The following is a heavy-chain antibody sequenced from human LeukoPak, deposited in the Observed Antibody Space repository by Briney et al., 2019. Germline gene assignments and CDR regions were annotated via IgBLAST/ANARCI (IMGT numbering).Heavy chain of an antibody. V-gene: IGHV4-59*08. D-gene: IGHD4-17*01. CDR3: ARRNGDRSYWYFDL. CDR2: IYDSGST. Sequence: SETLSLTCTVSDGSISSYYWSWIRQPPGKGLEWIGHIYDSGSTNYNPSLKSRVTISVDTSKNQFSLKLSSVTAADTAVYYCARRNGDRSYWYFDLWGRGTLVTVSS. J-gene: IGHJ2*01. CDR1: DGSISSYY.